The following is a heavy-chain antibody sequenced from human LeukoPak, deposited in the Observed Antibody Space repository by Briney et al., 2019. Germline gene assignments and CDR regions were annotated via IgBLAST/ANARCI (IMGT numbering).Heavy chain of an antibody. J-gene: IGHJ4*02. D-gene: IGHD2-21*02. CDR2: IIPIFGTA. Sequence: SVKVSCKASGGTFSSYAISWVRQAPGQGLEWMGRIIPIFGTANYAQKFQGRVTITTDESTSTANMELSSLRSEDTAVYYCARDWAALTYCGGDCYGGYFDYWGQGTLVTVSS. CDR3: ARDWAALTYCGGDCYGGYFDY. CDR1: GGTFSSYA. V-gene: IGHV1-69*05.